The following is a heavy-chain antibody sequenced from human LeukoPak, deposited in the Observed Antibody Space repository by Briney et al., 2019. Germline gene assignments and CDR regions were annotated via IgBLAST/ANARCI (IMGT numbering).Heavy chain of an antibody. J-gene: IGHJ2*01. CDR1: GGSIRSYY. CDR2: ISYSGNT. Sequence: PSETLSLTCTVSGGSIRSYYWSWIRQPPGKGLEWIGYISYSGNTNYNPPLKSRVTIFLDTSKNQFSLNLSSVTAADTAVYYCARRELLYWYFDLWGRGTLVTVSS. V-gene: IGHV4-59*08. CDR3: ARRELLYWYFDL. D-gene: IGHD3-10*01.